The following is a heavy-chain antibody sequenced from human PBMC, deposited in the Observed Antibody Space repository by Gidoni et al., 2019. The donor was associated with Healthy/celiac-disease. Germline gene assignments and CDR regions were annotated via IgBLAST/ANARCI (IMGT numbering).Heavy chain of an antibody. CDR1: GGSFSGYY. V-gene: IGHV4-34*01. D-gene: IGHD3-3*01. J-gene: IGHJ4*02. Sequence: QVQLQQWGAGLLKPSETLSLTCAVYGGSFSGYYWSWIRQPPGKGLEWIGEINHSGSTNYNPSLKSRVTISVDTSKNQFSLKLSSVTAADTAVYYCARGIWRGQLGYWGQGTLVTVSS. CDR3: ARGIWRGQLGY. CDR2: INHSGST.